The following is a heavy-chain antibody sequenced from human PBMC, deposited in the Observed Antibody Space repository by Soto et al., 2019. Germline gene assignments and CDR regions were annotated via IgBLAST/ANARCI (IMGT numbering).Heavy chain of an antibody. CDR3: ARDLDGYNPIGY. CDR1: GFTFSSYS. D-gene: IGHD5-12*01. Sequence: PGGSLRLSCAASGFTFSSYSMNWVRQAPGKGLEWVSSISSSSSYIYYADSVKGRFTISRDNAKNSLYLQMNSLRAEDTAVYYCARDLDGYNPIGYWGQGTLVTVSS. CDR2: ISSSSSYI. J-gene: IGHJ4*02. V-gene: IGHV3-21*01.